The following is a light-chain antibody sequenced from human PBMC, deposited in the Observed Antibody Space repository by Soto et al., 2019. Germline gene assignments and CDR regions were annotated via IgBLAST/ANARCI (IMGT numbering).Light chain of an antibody. CDR3: LLSYSGAQGV. V-gene: IGLV7-46*01. Sequence: QAVVTQETSLTVSPGGTVTLTCGSSTGAVTSGHYPYWFQQKPGQAPRTLIYDTSNKHSWTPARFSGSLLGGKAALTLSGAQPEDEAEYYCLLSYSGAQGVFGGGTQLTVL. J-gene: IGLJ2*01. CDR1: TGAVTSGHY. CDR2: DTS.